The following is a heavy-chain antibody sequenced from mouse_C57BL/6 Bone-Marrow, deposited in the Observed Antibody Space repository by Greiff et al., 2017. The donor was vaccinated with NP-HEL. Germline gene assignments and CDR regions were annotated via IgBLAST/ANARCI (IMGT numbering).Heavy chain of an antibody. CDR2: IRNKANNHAT. V-gene: IGHV6-6*01. CDR1: GFTFSDAW. J-gene: IGHJ2*01. Sequence: EVQGVESGGGLVQPGGSMKLSCAASGFTFSDAWMGWVRQSPEKGLEWVADIRNKANNHATYYAESVKGRFTISRDDSKSSVYLQMNSLRAEDTGIYYCTCCWEYFDYWGQGTTLTVSS. CDR3: TCCWEYFDY. D-gene: IGHD4-1*01.